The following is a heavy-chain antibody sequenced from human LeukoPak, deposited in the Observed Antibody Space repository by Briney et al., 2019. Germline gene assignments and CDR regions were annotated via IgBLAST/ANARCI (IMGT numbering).Heavy chain of an antibody. J-gene: IGHJ4*02. CDR3: ASGYPLPDYYGSGSYSDY. Sequence: PSETLSLTCAVYGGSFSGYYWSWIRQPPGKGLEWIGEINHSGSTNYNPSLKSRVTISVDTSKNQFSLKLSSVTAADTAVYYCASGYPLPDYYGSGSYSDYWGQGTLVTVSS. CDR2: INHSGST. CDR1: GGSFSGYY. V-gene: IGHV4-34*01. D-gene: IGHD3-10*01.